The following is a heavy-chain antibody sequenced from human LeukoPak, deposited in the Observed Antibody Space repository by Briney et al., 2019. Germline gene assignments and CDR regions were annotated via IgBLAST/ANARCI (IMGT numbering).Heavy chain of an antibody. CDR3: ARANFLYCSSTTCLFDY. Sequence: ASVKVSCKASRSTFTDYYMHWVRQAPGQGFEWMGWINPNDGDTNYAQKFQGRVTMTRDTSISTAHMEVSRLRSDDTAVYYCARANFLYCSSTTCLFDYWGQGTLVTVSS. CDR2: INPNDGDT. V-gene: IGHV1-2*02. J-gene: IGHJ4*02. CDR1: RSTFTDYY. D-gene: IGHD2-2*01.